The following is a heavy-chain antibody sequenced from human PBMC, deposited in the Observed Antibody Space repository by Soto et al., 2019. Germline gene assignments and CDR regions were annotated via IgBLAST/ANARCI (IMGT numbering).Heavy chain of an antibody. J-gene: IGHJ5*02. V-gene: IGHV3-23*01. CDR3: ANLPGIAAPTSWFDP. D-gene: IGHD6-13*01. CDR2: IISGSGTRT. CDR1: GFTFSSFD. Sequence: GGSLRLSCEASGFTFSSFDMSWVRHAPGKGLEWVSAIISGSGTRTYYADSVKGRFTISRDNSKNTLYLQMNSLRAEDTAVYYCANLPGIAAPTSWFDPWGQGTLVTVSS.